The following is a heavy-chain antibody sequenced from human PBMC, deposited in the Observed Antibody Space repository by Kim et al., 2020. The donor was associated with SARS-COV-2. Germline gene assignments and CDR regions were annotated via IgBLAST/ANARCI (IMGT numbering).Heavy chain of an antibody. CDR3: ARRFGVRSGYGWFDP. CDR2: IYYSGST. Sequence: SETLSLTCTVSGGSISSSSYYWGWIRQPPGKGLEWIGSIYYSGSTYYNPSLKSRVTISVDTSKNQFSLKLSSVTAADTAVYYCARRFGVRSGYGWFDPWGQGTLVTVSS. CDR1: GGSISSSSYY. D-gene: IGHD3-3*01. J-gene: IGHJ5*02. V-gene: IGHV4-39*01.